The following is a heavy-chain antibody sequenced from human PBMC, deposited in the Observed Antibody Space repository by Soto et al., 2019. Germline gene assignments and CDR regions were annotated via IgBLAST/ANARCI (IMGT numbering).Heavy chain of an antibody. CDR3: ARSDTGYGDFDY. D-gene: IGHD5-12*01. V-gene: IGHV4-39*01. CDR1: GGPISSSSYY. Sequence: SETLSLTCTVSGGPISSSSYYWGWIRQPPEKGLEWIGTIYYSGSTYYNPSLKSRVTISVDTSKNQFSLKLSSVTAADTAVYYCARSDTGYGDFDYWGQGTLVTVSS. J-gene: IGHJ4*02. CDR2: IYYSGST.